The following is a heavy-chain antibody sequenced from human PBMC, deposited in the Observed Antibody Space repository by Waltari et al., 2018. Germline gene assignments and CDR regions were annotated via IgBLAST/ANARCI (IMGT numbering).Heavy chain of an antibody. CDR1: GFTFSSYS. Sequence: EVQLVESGGGLVQPGGSLRLSCAASGFTFSSYSMNWVRQAPGKGLAWVSYISSSSSTIYYADSVKGRFTISRDNAKNSLYLQMNSLRAEDTAVYYCARAEKGITMIVVDPPSADACDIWGQGTMVTVSS. J-gene: IGHJ3*02. CDR3: ARAEKGITMIVVDPPSADACDI. CDR2: ISSSSSTI. D-gene: IGHD3-22*01. V-gene: IGHV3-48*04.